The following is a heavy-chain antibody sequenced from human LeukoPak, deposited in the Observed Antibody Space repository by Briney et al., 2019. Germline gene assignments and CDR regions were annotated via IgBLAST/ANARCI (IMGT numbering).Heavy chain of an antibody. D-gene: IGHD3-16*02. Sequence: PGRSLRLSCAASGFTFSSYGMHWVRQAPGKGLEWVAVISYDGSNKYYADSVKGRFTISRDNSKNTLYLQMNSLRAEDTAVYYCAKDLRVWGSYRPDAFDIWGQGTMVTVSS. CDR1: GFTFSSYG. J-gene: IGHJ3*02. V-gene: IGHV3-30*18. CDR2: ISYDGSNK. CDR3: AKDLRVWGSYRPDAFDI.